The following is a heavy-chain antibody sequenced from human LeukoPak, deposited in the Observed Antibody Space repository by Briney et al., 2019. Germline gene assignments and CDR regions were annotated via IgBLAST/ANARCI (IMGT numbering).Heavy chain of an antibody. CDR2: IYSGGST. CDR1: GFTVSSNY. CDR3: AAEESGGNVPP. V-gene: IGHV3-53*01. Sequence: GGSLRLSRAASGFTVSSNYMSWVRQAPGKGLEWVSVIYSGGSTYYADSVKGRFTISRDNSKNTLYLQMNSLRAEDTAVYYCAAEESGGNVPPWGQGTLVTVSS. J-gene: IGHJ5*02. D-gene: IGHD2-15*01.